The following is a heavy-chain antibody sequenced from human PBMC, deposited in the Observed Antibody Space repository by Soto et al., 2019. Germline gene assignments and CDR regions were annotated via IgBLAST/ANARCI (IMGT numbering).Heavy chain of an antibody. CDR3: AKDRGYFYGPGSSIYYFDY. V-gene: IGHV3-23*01. Sequence: EVQLLESGGGLVQPGGSLRLSCAASGFTFASYAMNWVRQAPGKGLEWVSGIRGSGGSTYYADPAKGRFTISRDNSKNTLYLQMNSLRAEDTAVYYCAKDRGYFYGPGSSIYYFDYWGQGNLVTVSS. CDR2: IRGSGGST. D-gene: IGHD3-10*01. J-gene: IGHJ4*02. CDR1: GFTFASYA.